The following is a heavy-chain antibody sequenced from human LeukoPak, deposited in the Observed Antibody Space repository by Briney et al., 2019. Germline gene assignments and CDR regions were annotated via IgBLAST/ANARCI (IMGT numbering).Heavy chain of an antibody. V-gene: IGHV3-13*01. J-gene: IGHJ6*03. CDR2: VDTAGNT. CDR1: GFTFSSYD. Sequence: GGSLRLSCAASGFTFSSYDMHWVRQATGKGLEWVSTVDTAGNTYYPGSVKGRFTISRENAKKSMYLQMNSLRAGDTAVYYCARVVPAAYYYYYMDVWGKGTTVTISS. CDR3: ARVVPAAYYYYYMDV. D-gene: IGHD2-15*01.